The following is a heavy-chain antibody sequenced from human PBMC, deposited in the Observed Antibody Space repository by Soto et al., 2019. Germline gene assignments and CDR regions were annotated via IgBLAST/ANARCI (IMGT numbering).Heavy chain of an antibody. J-gene: IGHJ4*02. CDR1: GYTFSTYA. V-gene: IGHV1-18*01. D-gene: IGHD6-6*01. Sequence: ASVKVSCKASGYTFSTYAITWVRQAPGQGLEWMGWISGYDGNTDYAQKFQGKISMTTDTSTNTAYMELRSVRSDDTAVYYCARSGGSSSPLDYWGQGTLVTVSS. CDR3: ARSGGSSSPLDY. CDR2: ISGYDGNT.